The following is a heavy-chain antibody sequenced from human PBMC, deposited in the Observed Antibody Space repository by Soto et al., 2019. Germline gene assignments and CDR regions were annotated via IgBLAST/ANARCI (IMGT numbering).Heavy chain of an antibody. D-gene: IGHD4-17*01. J-gene: IGHJ4*02. CDR2: ISHSGST. Sequence: SETLSLTCTVSGGSISSYYWSWIRQPPGKGLEWIGYISHSGSTYYNPSLKSRVIISVDTSKNQFSLSLTSVTAADTAVYYCAREYAYGSNFFDSLRQAALVTV. V-gene: IGHV4-59*12. CDR3: AREYAYGSNFFDS. CDR1: GGSISSYY.